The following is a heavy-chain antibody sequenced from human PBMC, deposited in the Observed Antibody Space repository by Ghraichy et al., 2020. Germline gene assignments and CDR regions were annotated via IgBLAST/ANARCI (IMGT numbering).Heavy chain of an antibody. V-gene: IGHV4-59*01. J-gene: IGHJ3*02. Sequence: SETLSLTCTVSGGSISSYYWSWIRQPPGKGLEWIGYIYYSGSTNYNPSLKSRVTISVDTSKNQFSLKLSSVTAADTAVYYCARTGYWRNDAFDIWGQGTMVTVSS. CDR2: IYYSGST. D-gene: IGHD2-8*02. CDR1: GGSISSYY. CDR3: ARTGYWRNDAFDI.